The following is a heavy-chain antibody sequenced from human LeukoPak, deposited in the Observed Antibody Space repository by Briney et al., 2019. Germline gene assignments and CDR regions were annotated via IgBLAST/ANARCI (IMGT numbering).Heavy chain of an antibody. CDR1: AYTFTDYN. CDR3: ARRYCSGGSCIPDY. D-gene: IGHD2-15*01. CDR2: VNPKTGAT. Sequence: GASVKVSCKPSAYTFTDYNVYWVRQAPEQGLQWMGWVNPKTGATVYAQNFQGRVTMTRDTSIRTAYMQLSGLTSDDTAVYYCARRYCSGGSCIPDYWGQGTLVTVSS. J-gene: IGHJ4*02. V-gene: IGHV1-2*02.